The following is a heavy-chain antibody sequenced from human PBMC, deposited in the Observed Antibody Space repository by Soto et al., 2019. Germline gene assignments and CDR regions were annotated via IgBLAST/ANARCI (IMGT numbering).Heavy chain of an antibody. Sequence: QVQLVESGGGVVQPGGSLRLSCVASDFAFSNYVMHWVRQAPGKGLEWVALIWYEGTNKYYGDSVKGRFTVARDNYKKSLYLQITSLRADDTGVYYCVRSGSCCGGICYPNLVFYGDSAGFDYLGQG. CDR1: DFAFSNYV. CDR2: IWYEGTNK. CDR3: VRSGSCCGGICYPNLVFYGDSAGFDY. V-gene: IGHV3-33*01. D-gene: IGHD2-15*01. J-gene: IGHJ4*02.